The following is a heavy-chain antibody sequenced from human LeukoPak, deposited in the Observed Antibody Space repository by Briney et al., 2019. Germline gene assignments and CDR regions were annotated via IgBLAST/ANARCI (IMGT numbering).Heavy chain of an antibody. J-gene: IGHJ6*02. CDR1: GFTFSSYW. CDR2: ISWNSGSI. Sequence: QTGGSLRLSCAASGFTFSSYWMHWVRQAPGKGLEWVSGISWNSGSIGYADSVKGRFTISRDNAKNSLYLQMNSLRAEDTALYYCAKDLVGATSGMDVWGQGTTVTVSS. V-gene: IGHV3-9*01. CDR3: AKDLVGATSGMDV. D-gene: IGHD1-26*01.